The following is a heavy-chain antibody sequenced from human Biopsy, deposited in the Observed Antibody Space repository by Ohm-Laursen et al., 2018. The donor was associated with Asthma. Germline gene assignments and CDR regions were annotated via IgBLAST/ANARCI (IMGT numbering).Heavy chain of an antibody. Sequence: SETLSLTCSLSSGSGGYMRSGNYYWGWIRQPPGKGLEWIGSIYYSGTTYYNPSLESRVTVSADTSKNQFSLKLTSVTAPDTAVYYCARHPNNGDYSYWYFNLWGRGTLVTVSS. J-gene: IGHJ2*01. CDR2: IYYSGTT. CDR3: ARHPNNGDYSYWYFNL. D-gene: IGHD4-17*01. V-gene: IGHV4-39*01. CDR1: SGSGGYMRSGNYY.